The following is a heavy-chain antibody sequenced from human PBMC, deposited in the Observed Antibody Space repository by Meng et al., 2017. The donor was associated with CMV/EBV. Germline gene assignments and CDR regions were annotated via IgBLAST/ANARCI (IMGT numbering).Heavy chain of an antibody. CDR3: ARDSAYYDFWSRNPLLDY. V-gene: IGHV3-21*01. CDR1: GFTFSSYS. Sequence: GESLKISCAASGFTFSSYSMNWVRQAPGKGLEWVSSISSSSSYIYYADSVKGRFTISRDNAKNSLYLQMNSLRAEDTAVYYCARDSAYYDFWSRNPLLDYWGQGTLVTVSS. D-gene: IGHD3-3*01. J-gene: IGHJ4*02. CDR2: ISSSSSYI.